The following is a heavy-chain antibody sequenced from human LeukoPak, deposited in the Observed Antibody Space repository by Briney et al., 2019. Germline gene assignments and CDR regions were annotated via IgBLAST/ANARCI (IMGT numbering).Heavy chain of an antibody. J-gene: IGHJ4*02. Sequence: ASVKVSCKASGYTFTSYDINWVRQAPGQGLEWMGWMNPNSGNTNYAQKLQGRVTMTTDTSTSTAYMELRSLRSDDTAVYYCARKGATGKGNDYWGQGTLVTVSS. V-gene: IGHV1-18*01. CDR1: GYTFTSYD. CDR2: MNPNSGNT. D-gene: IGHD1-26*01. CDR3: ARKGATGKGNDY.